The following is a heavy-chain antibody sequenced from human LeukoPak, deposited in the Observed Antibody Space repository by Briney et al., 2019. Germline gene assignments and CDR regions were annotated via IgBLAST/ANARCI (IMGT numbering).Heavy chain of an antibody. CDR3: ARSREPGRDGDY. V-gene: IGHV3-74*01. Sequence: GESLRLSCAASGFTFSTYWMHWVRQVPGKGLVWVSRISSDGISTAYADSVKGRFTLSRDNAKNTLYLQMNSLRADDTAVYYCARSREPGRDGDYWGQGTLVTVSS. CDR2: ISSDGIST. CDR1: GFTFSTYW. D-gene: IGHD5-24*01. J-gene: IGHJ4*02.